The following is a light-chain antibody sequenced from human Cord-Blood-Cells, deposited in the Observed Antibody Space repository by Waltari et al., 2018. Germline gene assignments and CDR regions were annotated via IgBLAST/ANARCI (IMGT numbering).Light chain of an antibody. V-gene: IGLV1-51*01. CDR3: GTWDSSLSAVV. CDR2: DNN. Sequence: QSVLTQPPSVSAAPGQKVTISYSGRSSNLGNNYVTWYQQLPGTAPKLLIYDNNKRPSGIPDRFSGSKSGTSATLGITGLQTGDEADYYCGTWDSSLSAVVFGGGTKLTVL. J-gene: IGLJ2*01. CDR1: SSNLGNNY.